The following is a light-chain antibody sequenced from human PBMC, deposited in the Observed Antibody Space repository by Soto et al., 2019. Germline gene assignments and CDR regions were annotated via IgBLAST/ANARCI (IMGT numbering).Light chain of an antibody. CDR3: QVWDSSRGV. Sequence: SYELTQPPSVSVAPGKTARITCGGNNIGSKSVHWYQQKPAQAPVLVIYYDSDRPSGIPERFSGSNSGNTATLTISRVEAGDEADYYCQVWDSSRGVFGGGTKVTVL. V-gene: IGLV3-21*04. J-gene: IGLJ2*01. CDR2: YDS. CDR1: NIGSKS.